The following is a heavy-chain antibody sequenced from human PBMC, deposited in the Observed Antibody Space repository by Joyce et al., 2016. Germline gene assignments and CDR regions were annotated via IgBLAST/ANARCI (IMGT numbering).Heavy chain of an antibody. CDR1: GGDFSNYT. CDR2: IIPVLGAA. Sequence: QVLLVQSGAAVKRPGSSLRVSCKSSGGDFSNYTVNWVRQAPGQRLEWMGGIIPVLGAAKYAEDFQGRVTLTADQSTRTAYLELSSLTSADTAVYYCARGGTSSDHYFFYTLDVWGPGTTVIVSS. CDR3: ARGGTSSDHYFFYTLDV. V-gene: IGHV1-69*12. D-gene: IGHD1-14*01. J-gene: IGHJ6*02.